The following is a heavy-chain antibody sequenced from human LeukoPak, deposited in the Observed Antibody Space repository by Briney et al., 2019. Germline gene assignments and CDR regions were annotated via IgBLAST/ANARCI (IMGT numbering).Heavy chain of an antibody. V-gene: IGHV3-7*04. J-gene: IGHJ4*02. Sequence: GGSLRLSCAVSGFTFSSYWMSWVRQAPGKGLEWVANIRHDGSEKNYVDSVKGRFIISRDNAKNSLYLQMNSLRVEDTAVYYCAKDPGHCTSTFCYTNYWGQGTLVTVSS. CDR2: IRHDGSEK. CDR3: AKDPGHCTSTFCYTNY. CDR1: GFTFSSYW. D-gene: IGHD2-2*02.